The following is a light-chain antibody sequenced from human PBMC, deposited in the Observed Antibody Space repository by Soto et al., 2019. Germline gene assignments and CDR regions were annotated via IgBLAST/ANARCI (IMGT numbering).Light chain of an antibody. CDR1: KNDIGVYDF. CDR3: KSYAGSNTYV. CDR2: EVV. Sequence: QSVLTQPPSASGSPGQSVTISCTGTKNDIGVYDFVSWYQHHPGKAPRLIIYEVVQRPSGVHDRFSGSKSGNTASLTVSGLQAAYEGDYFCKSYAGSNTYVFGSGTKLTVL. J-gene: IGLJ1*01. V-gene: IGLV2-8*01.